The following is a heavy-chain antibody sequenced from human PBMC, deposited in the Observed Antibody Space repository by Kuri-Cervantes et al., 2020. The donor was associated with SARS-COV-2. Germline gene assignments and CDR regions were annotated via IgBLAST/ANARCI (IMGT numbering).Heavy chain of an antibody. Sequence: GGSLRLSCTASRFTFNTYAMSWVRQAPGKGLEWVSAISGSDGSTYYADSVKGRFTISRDNSKNTLYLQMNSLRAEDTAVYYCARGRNYDILTGYYISTPFDYWGQGTLVTVSS. J-gene: IGHJ4*02. CDR1: RFTFNTYA. V-gene: IGHV3-23*01. CDR3: ARGRNYDILTGYYISTPFDY. CDR2: ISGSDGST. D-gene: IGHD3-9*01.